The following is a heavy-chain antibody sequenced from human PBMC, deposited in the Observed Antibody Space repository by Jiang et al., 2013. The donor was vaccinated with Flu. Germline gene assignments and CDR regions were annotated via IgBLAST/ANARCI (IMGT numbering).Heavy chain of an antibody. J-gene: IGHJ4*02. CDR3: ARVSRYSSSGWYPSPPDAFDI. CDR2: ISSSSSYT. Sequence: YISSSSSYTNYADSVKGRFTXSRDNAKNSLYLQMNSLRAEDTAVYYCARVSRYSSSGWYPSPPDAFDIWGQGTLVTVSS. V-gene: IGHV3-11*06. D-gene: IGHD6-19*01.